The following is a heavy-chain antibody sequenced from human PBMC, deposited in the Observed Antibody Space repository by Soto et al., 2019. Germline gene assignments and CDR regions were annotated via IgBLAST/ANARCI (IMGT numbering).Heavy chain of an antibody. Sequence: GGSLRLSCAASGFTFSSYAMHWVRQAPGKGLEWVAVISYDGSNKYYADSVKGRFTISRDNSKNTLYLQMNSLRAEDTAVYYCARDFGGSYHMMSYYYGMDVWGQGTTVTVSS. CDR3: ARDFGGSYHMMSYYYGMDV. CDR1: GFTFSSYA. J-gene: IGHJ6*02. V-gene: IGHV3-30-3*01. D-gene: IGHD1-26*01. CDR2: ISYDGSNK.